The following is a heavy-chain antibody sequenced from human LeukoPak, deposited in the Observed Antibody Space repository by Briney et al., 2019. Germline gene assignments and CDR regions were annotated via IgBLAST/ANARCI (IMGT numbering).Heavy chain of an antibody. Sequence: GGSLRLSCAASGFTFSSYSMNWVRQAPGKGLEWVSYISSSSSTIYYADSVKGRFTISRDNAKNSLYLQMNSLRAEDTAVYYCATDIVVVPDYWGQGTLVTVSS. CDR3: ATDIVVVPDY. CDR2: ISSSSSTI. V-gene: IGHV3-48*01. J-gene: IGHJ4*02. D-gene: IGHD2-15*01. CDR1: GFTFSSYS.